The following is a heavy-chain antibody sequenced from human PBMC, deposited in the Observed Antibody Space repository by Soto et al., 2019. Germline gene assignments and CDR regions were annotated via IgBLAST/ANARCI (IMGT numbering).Heavy chain of an antibody. CDR2: INHSGST. J-gene: IGHJ4*02. CDR1: GGSFSGYY. Sequence: ETLSLTCAVYGGSFSGYYWSWIRQPPGKGLEWIGEINHSGSTNYNPSLKSRVTISVDTSKNQFSLKLSSVTAADTAVYYCARGKLSDYVWGSYRYQFDYWGQGTVVTVSS. D-gene: IGHD3-16*02. V-gene: IGHV4-34*01. CDR3: ARGKLSDYVWGSYRYQFDY.